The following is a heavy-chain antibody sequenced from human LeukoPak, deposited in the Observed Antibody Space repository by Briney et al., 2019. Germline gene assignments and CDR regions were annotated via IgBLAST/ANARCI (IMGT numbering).Heavy chain of an antibody. CDR3: ARDPRWLTPDCTSTSCYENYFEP. CDR2: IYHSGSA. J-gene: IGHJ5*02. D-gene: IGHD2-2*01. CDR1: GYSISSGYQ. V-gene: IGHV4-38-2*02. Sequence: SETLSLTCAVSGYSISSGYQWAWIRQSPEKGLEWIGSIYHSGSAHYNPSFKSQVTLSVDTSKNQFSLRLNSVTAADTAVYYCARDPRWLTPDCTSTSCYENYFEPWGQGTLVTVSS.